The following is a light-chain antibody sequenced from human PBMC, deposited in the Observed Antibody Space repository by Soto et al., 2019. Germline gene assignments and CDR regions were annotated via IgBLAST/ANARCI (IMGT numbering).Light chain of an antibody. Sequence: EIVLTQSPDTLSLSPGERATLSCMASQSISSSYLAWYQQKPGQAPSLLIHGASSRSTGIPDRFSGSGSGTDFTLTISRLEPEDFAVYYCQQYGSSPLTFGGGTQVEI. CDR1: QSISSSY. CDR2: GAS. J-gene: IGKJ4*01. V-gene: IGKV3-20*01. CDR3: QQYGSSPLT.